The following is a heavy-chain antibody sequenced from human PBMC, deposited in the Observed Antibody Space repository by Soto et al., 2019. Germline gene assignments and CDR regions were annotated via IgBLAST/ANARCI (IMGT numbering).Heavy chain of an antibody. J-gene: IGHJ6*02. CDR1: GGTFSSYA. V-gene: IGHV1-69*13. Sequence: SVKVSCKASGGTFSSYAISWVRQAPGQGLEWMGGIIPIFGTANYAQKFQGRVTITADESTSTAYMELSSLRSEDTAVYYCARSPLPYDSSGYSTGRYYYGMDVWGQGTTVTVSS. CDR2: IIPIFGTA. D-gene: IGHD3-22*01. CDR3: ARSPLPYDSSGYSTGRYYYGMDV.